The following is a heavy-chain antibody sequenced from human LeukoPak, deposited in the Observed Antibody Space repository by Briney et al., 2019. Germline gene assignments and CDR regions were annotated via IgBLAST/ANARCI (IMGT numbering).Heavy chain of an antibody. V-gene: IGHV4-61*02. D-gene: IGHD3-22*01. J-gene: IGHJ4*02. Sequence: SETLSLPCTVSGGSISSGSYYWGWIRQPAGKGLKWIERNYTSGSTNYNPSLKSRVTISVDTSKNQFSLKLSSVTAADTAVYYCARARYYYDSSGYYYELDDYWGQGTLVTVSS. CDR1: GGSISSGSYY. CDR3: ARARYYYDSSGYYYELDDY. CDR2: NYTSGST.